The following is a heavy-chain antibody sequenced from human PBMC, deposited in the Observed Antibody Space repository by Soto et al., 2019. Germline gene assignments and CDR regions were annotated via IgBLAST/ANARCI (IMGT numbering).Heavy chain of an antibody. V-gene: IGHV3-30*18. CDR2: MSYDGSHQ. J-gene: IGHJ4*02. D-gene: IGHD6-6*01. CDR3: GKGGWYTSSSPSDC. Sequence: QVQLVESGGGVVQPGRSLRLSCAASGFTLSGNDMHWVRQAPGKGPEWVAVMSYDGSHQYYADSVKGRFTISRDTSKSTLYLQMNSLRTEDTAVYYCGKGGWYTSSSPSDCWGQGTLVTVSS. CDR1: GFTLSGND.